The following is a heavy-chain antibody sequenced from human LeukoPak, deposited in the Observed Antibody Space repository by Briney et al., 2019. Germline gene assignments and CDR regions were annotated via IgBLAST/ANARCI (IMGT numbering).Heavy chain of an antibody. V-gene: IGHV1-58*02. D-gene: IGHD3-22*01. Sequence: SVKVSCMASGFTFPSSAMQWVRQARGQRLEWIGWIVVGSDNTNYAQKFQERLTITRDMSTSTAYMELSSLRSDDTAVYYCVADPYYDASGPPRWFDPWGQGTLVTVSS. CDR2: IVVGSDNT. J-gene: IGHJ5*02. CDR1: GFTFPSSA. CDR3: VADPYYDASGPPRWFDP.